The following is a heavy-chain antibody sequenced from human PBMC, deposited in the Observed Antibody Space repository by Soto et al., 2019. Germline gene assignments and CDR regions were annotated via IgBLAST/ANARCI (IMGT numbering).Heavy chain of an antibody. V-gene: IGHV1-18*01. Sequence: QVQLVQSGAEVKRPGASVKVSCKTSGYTFSNSDINWVRQAPGQGLEWMGSISTYNGNTNYAQKVXXRXSXXTDTSTATAYMELKSLRSDDTAVYYCARDAEGFDYWGQGTLVTVSS. J-gene: IGHJ4*02. CDR1: GYTFSNSD. CDR2: ISTYNGNT. CDR3: ARDAEGFDY.